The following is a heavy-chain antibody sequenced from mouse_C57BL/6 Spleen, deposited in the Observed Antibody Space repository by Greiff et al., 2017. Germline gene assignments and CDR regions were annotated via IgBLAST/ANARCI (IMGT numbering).Heavy chain of an antibody. Sequence: VQLQQSGAELVRPGASVTLSCKASGYTFTDYEMHWVKQTPVHGLEWIGAIDPETGGTAYNQKFKGKAILTADKSSSTAYMELRSLTSEDSAVYYCTVIYYPFGGAYWGQGTLVTVSA. CDR1: GYTFTDYE. J-gene: IGHJ3*01. CDR3: TVIYYPFGGAY. D-gene: IGHD2-1*01. V-gene: IGHV1-15*01. CDR2: IDPETGGT.